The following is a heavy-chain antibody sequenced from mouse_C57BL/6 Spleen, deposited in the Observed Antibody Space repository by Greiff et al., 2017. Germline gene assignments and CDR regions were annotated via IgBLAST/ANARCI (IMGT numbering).Heavy chain of an antibody. D-gene: IGHD2-5*01. J-gene: IGHJ2*01. CDR2: IDPSDSYT. Sequence: QVQLQQPGAELVRPGTSVKLSCKASGYTFTSYWMHWVKQRPGQGLEWIGVIDPSDSYTNYNQKFKGKATLTVDTSSSTAYMQLSSLTSEDSAVYYCARSPSYYSNSDYWGQGTTLTVSS. CDR1: GYTFTSYW. V-gene: IGHV1-59*01. CDR3: ARSPSYYSNSDY.